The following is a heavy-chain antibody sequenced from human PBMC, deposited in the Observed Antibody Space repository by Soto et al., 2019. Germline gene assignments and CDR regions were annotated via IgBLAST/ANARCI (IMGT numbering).Heavy chain of an antibody. V-gene: IGHV3-7*03. Sequence: PGGSLRLSCAASGFTFSSYWVTWVRQAPGKGLEWVANINQDGNEKSYVDSVKGRFTISRDNAKNSLYLQMNSLRAEDTAVYYCARASDYYDTGGLPNYFDYWGQGTLVTVSS. CDR3: ARASDYYDTGGLPNYFDY. CDR2: INQDGNEK. CDR1: GFTFSSYW. D-gene: IGHD3-22*01. J-gene: IGHJ4*02.